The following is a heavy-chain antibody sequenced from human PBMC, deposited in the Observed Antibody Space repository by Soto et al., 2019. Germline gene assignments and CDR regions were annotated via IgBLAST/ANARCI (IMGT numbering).Heavy chain of an antibody. CDR1: GFTFGSYA. V-gene: IGHV3-23*01. J-gene: IGHJ4*02. Sequence: EVQLLESGGDLVQPGGSLRLSCAASGFTFGSYAMTWVRQAPGKGLEWVSAISGGGDSTYYADSVQGRFTISSDNSRTTLYLQMNSLRAEDTAVYYCAKVGVRYCSGGSCYFHYWGQGTLVTVSS. CDR3: AKVGVRYCSGGSCYFHY. CDR2: ISGGGDST. D-gene: IGHD2-15*01.